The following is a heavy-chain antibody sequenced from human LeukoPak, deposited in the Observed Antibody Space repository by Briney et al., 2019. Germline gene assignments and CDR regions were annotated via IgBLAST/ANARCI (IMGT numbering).Heavy chain of an antibody. CDR3: ARDGRLLHYFDY. J-gene: IGHJ4*02. Sequence: SETLSLTCTVSGYSISSGYYWGGIRPPPGKGLEWIGSIYHSGSTYYNPSLKGRVTISVDTSKNQFSLKLSSVTAADTAVYYCARDGRLLHYFDYWGQGTLVTVSS. CDR2: IYHSGST. D-gene: IGHD1-26*01. CDR1: GYSISSGYY. V-gene: IGHV4-38-2*02.